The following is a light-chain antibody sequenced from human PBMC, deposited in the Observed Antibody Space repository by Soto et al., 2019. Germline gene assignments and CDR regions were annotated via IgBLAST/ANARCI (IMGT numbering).Light chain of an antibody. CDR2: DAS. Sequence: DIQMTQSPSTLSGSVGDRVTTTCRASQTISSWLAWYQQKPGKAPKLLIYDASSLERGVPSRFSGSGSGTEFTLTISSLQPDDFATYYCQHYNSYSEAFGQGTKVDI. CDR1: QTISSW. J-gene: IGKJ1*01. CDR3: QHYNSYSEA. V-gene: IGKV1-5*01.